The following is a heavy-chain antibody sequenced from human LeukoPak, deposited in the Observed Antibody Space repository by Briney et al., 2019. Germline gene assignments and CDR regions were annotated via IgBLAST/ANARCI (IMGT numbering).Heavy chain of an antibody. CDR3: AREEGGYYYGDY. CDR2: ISTSGSTT. J-gene: IGHJ4*02. D-gene: IGHD3-22*01. Sequence: GGSLRLSCAASGITFNYYYMSWIRQAPGKGLELVSYISTSGSTTHYADSVKGRFTISRDNAKNSLYLQMNSLRVEDTAVYYCAREEGGYYYGDYWGQGTLVTVSS. V-gene: IGHV3-11*04. CDR1: GITFNYYY.